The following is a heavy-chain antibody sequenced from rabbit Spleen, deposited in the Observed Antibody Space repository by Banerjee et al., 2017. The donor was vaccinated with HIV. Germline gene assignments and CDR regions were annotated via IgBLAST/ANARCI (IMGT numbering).Heavy chain of an antibody. CDR2: IYVGSSGST. D-gene: IGHD7-1*01. Sequence: QSLEESGGDLVKPGASLTLTCTASGFSFSSNAMCWVRQAPGKGLEWIACIYVGSSGSTYYATWAKGRFTISRTSSTTVTLQMTSLTVADTATYFCARDTGTSFSSYGMDLWGQGTLVTVS. CDR3: ARDTGTSFSSYGMDL. V-gene: IGHV1S40*01. CDR1: GFSFSSNA. J-gene: IGHJ6*01.